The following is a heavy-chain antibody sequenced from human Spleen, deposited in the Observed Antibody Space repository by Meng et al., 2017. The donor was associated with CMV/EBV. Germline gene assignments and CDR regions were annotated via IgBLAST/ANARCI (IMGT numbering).Heavy chain of an antibody. Sequence: ASVKVSCKASGYTFSDYYIHWVRQAPGQGLEWMGWINPSGGRTSYAQKFQGRVTMTRDTSTSTVYMGLSSLTSEDTAVYYCARQEEYLDYWGQGTLVTVSS. V-gene: IGHV1-46*01. CDR2: INPSGGRT. CDR1: GYTFSDYY. CDR3: ARQEEYLDY. J-gene: IGHJ4*02.